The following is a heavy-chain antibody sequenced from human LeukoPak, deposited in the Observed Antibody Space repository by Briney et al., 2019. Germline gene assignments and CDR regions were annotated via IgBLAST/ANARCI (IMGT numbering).Heavy chain of an antibody. CDR3: TTVTLRPVGL. CDR2: IKSKSDGGTT. J-gene: IGHJ4*02. CDR1: TFFINSYT. Sequence: GGSLRLSCTASTFFINSYTMTWVRQAPGKGLEWVGRIKSKSDGGTTDYAAPVKGRFTISRDDSKNTLFLQVNSLKIEDTAVYYCTTVTLRPVGLWGQGTLVTVSS. D-gene: IGHD3-10*01. V-gene: IGHV3-15*05.